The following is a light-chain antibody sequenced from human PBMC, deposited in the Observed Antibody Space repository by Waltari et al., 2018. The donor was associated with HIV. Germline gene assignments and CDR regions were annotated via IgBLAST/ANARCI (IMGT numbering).Light chain of an antibody. CDR1: QGISNS. J-gene: IGKJ4*01. Sequence: DIQMTQSPSSLSASVGDRVTITCRASQGISNSLAWDQQKAGKAPKLLLYTASRLESGVPSRFSGGGSGSGTDYTLTISSLQPEDFATYYCQEYYSTPPELTFGGGTKVEIK. V-gene: IGKV1-NL1*01. CDR3: QEYYSTPPELT. CDR2: TAS.